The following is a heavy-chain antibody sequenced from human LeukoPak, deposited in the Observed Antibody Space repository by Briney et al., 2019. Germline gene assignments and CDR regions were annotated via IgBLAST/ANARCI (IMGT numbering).Heavy chain of an antibody. J-gene: IGHJ4*02. CDR3: AVQRGGDGYNTFDY. Sequence: GGSLRLSCAASGFTVSSNYMSWVRQAPGKGLEWVSGLSGSGDDTDYADSVKGRFTISRDNSKNTVYLQMNSLRAEDTAVYYCAVQRGGDGYNTFDYWGQGTLVTVSS. V-gene: IGHV3-23*01. D-gene: IGHD5-24*01. CDR2: LSGSGDDT. CDR1: GFTVSSNY.